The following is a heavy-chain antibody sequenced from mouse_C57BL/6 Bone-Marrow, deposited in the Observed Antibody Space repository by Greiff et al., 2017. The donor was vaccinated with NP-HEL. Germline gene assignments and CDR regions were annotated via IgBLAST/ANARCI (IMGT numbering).Heavy chain of an antibody. CDR1: GFNIKDDY. V-gene: IGHV14-4*01. D-gene: IGHD2-1*01. Sequence: QLQQSGAELVRPGASVKLSCTASGFNIKDDYMHWVKQRPEQGLEWIGWIDPENGDTEYASKFQGKATITADTSSNTAYLQLSSLTSEDTAVYYCTTEGIYYGNSWGQGTTLTVSS. J-gene: IGHJ2*01. CDR2: IDPENGDT. CDR3: TTEGIYYGNS.